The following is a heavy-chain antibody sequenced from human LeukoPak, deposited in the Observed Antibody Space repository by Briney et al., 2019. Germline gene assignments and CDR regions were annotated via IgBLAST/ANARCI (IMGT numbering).Heavy chain of an antibody. Sequence: PSETLSLTCTVSGGSISSYYWSWIRQPPGKGLEWIGYIYYSGSTNYNPSLKSRVTISVDTSKNQFSLKLSSVTAADTAVYYCARRRHYYYYGMDVWGQGTTVTVSS. CDR3: ARRRHYYYYGMDV. CDR2: IYYSGST. J-gene: IGHJ6*02. V-gene: IGHV4-59*08. CDR1: GGSISSYY.